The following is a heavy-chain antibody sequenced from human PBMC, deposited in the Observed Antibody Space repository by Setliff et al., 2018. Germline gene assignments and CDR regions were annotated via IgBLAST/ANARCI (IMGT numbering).Heavy chain of an antibody. J-gene: IGHJ6*03. CDR3: ARALDSGTYYNLYPYYMDV. CDR2: IYTKGSI. CDR1: GGSMTDFF. D-gene: IGHD1-26*01. V-gene: IGHV4-4*08. Sequence: SETLSLTCSVAGGSMTDFFWHWIRQSPGKGLEWIGYIYTKGSINYNPSLRSRVTMSVDRSRNQFSLTLRSVTAADTAVYFCARALDSGTYYNLYPYYMDVWGKGTTVTVSS.